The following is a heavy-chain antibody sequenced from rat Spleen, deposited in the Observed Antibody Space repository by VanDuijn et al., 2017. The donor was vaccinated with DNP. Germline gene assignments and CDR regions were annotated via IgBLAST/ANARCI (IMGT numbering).Heavy chain of an antibody. CDR3: ARHNYNYWYFDF. J-gene: IGHJ1*01. CDR1: GFIFSDHN. V-gene: IGHV5-7*01. D-gene: IGHD1-8*01. Sequence: EVQLVESGGGLVQPGRSLILSCTASGFIFSDHNMAWVRQAPKKGLEWVATISYDGSSTYYRDSVKGRFIISRNNAKSTLYLQMDSLRSEDTATYYCARHNYNYWYFDFWGPGTMVTVSS. CDR2: ISYDGSST.